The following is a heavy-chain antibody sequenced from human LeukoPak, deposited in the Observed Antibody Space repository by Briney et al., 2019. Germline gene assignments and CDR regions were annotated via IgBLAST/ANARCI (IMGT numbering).Heavy chain of an antibody. CDR2: IYYTGNT. V-gene: IGHV4-59*01. Sequence: PSETMSLTSTVSGGSINNYYWSWIRQPPGKGLEWIGYIYYTGNTNYNPSLKSRVTVSVDTSKNQFSLKLSSVTAADTAVYYCASITMVRGVIGIFGYWGQGTLVTVSS. CDR3: ASITMVRGVIGIFGY. D-gene: IGHD3-10*01. CDR1: GGSINNYY. J-gene: IGHJ4*02.